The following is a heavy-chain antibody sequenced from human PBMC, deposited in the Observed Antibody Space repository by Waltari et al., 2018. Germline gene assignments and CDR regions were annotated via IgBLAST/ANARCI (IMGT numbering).Heavy chain of an antibody. V-gene: IGHV3-30-3*01. CDR2: ISYDGSNK. D-gene: IGHD6-25*01. Sequence: QVQLVESGGGGVQPGRSLRLSCAASGFTFSTSAMPWVRQPPGKGLEWVAVISYDGSNKYYADSVKGRLTISRDNSKNTLYLQMNSLRAEDTAVYYCARGLAASGVYWGQGTLVTVSS. CDR3: ARGLAASGVY. CDR1: GFTFSTSA. J-gene: IGHJ4*02.